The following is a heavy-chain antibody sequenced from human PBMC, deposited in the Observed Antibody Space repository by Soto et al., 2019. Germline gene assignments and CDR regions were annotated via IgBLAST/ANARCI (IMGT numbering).Heavy chain of an antibody. D-gene: IGHD3-10*01. J-gene: IGHJ4*02. CDR1: GYAFTTYG. Sequence: QVQLMQSGAELTKPGASVKVSCETSGYAFTTYGLSWVRQAPGQGLEWMGWIVADSGNTIYAQKLQGRVTMYRDTPTNTAYMELRSLTSYDSALYYCARVAGYGSGSRRFAFWGQGTLVSVSS. CDR2: IVADSGNT. V-gene: IGHV1-18*01. CDR3: ARVAGYGSGSRRFAF.